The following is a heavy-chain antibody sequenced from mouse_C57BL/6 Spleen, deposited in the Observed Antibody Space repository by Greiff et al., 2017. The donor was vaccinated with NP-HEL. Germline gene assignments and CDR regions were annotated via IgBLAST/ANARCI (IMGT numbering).Heavy chain of an antibody. Sequence: QVQLKESGAELVKPGASVKISCKASGYAFSSYWMNWVKQRPGKGLEWIGQIYPGDGDTNYNGKFKGKATLTADKSSSTAYMQLSSLTSEDSAVYFCARRGDFPMDYWGQGTSVTVSS. V-gene: IGHV1-80*01. J-gene: IGHJ4*01. D-gene: IGHD2-13*01. CDR3: ARRGDFPMDY. CDR2: IYPGDGDT. CDR1: GYAFSSYW.